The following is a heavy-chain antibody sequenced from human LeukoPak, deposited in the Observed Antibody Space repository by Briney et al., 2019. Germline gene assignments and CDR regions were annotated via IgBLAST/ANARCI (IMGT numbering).Heavy chain of an antibody. J-gene: IGHJ4*02. Sequence: ASVKVSCKASGGTFSSYAISWVRQAPGQGLEWMGGIIPIFGTANYAQKFQGRVTITADKSTSTAYMELSSLRSEDTAVYYCARDKNYCSGGSCYFDYWGQGTLVTVSS. V-gene: IGHV1-69*06. D-gene: IGHD2-15*01. CDR3: ARDKNYCSGGSCYFDY. CDR1: GGTFSSYA. CDR2: IIPIFGTA.